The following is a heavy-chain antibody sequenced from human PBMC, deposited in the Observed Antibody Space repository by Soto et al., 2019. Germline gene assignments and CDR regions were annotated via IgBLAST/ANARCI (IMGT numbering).Heavy chain of an antibody. CDR3: ARGGWRHIDY. Sequence: SETLSLTCTVSGGSISTYYWSWIRQPPGKGLEWIGYIYYSGSTNYNPSLKSRVTISVDTSKNQFSLKLSSVTAADTAVYYCARGGWRHIDYWGQGTLVTLSS. CDR1: GGSISTYY. CDR2: IYYSGST. J-gene: IGHJ4*02. V-gene: IGHV4-59*08. D-gene: IGHD3-3*01.